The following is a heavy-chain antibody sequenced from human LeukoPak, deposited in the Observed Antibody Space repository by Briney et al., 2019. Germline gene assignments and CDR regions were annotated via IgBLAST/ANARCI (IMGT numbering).Heavy chain of an antibody. CDR1: GYTFTSYG. D-gene: IGHD3-22*01. Sequence: ASVKVSCKASGYTFTSYGISWVRQAPGQGLEWMGWISAYNGNTNYAQKLQGRVTMTTDTSTSTAYMELRSLRSDDTAVYYCAYHQCGGYYCGFDYWGQGTLVTVSS. J-gene: IGHJ4*02. CDR3: AYHQCGGYYCGFDY. CDR2: ISAYNGNT. V-gene: IGHV1-18*01.